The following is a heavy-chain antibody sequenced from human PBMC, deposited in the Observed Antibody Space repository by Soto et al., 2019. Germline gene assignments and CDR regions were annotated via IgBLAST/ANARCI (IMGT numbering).Heavy chain of an antibody. CDR1: GFTFRSYA. CDR3: AKYTYGYWYFDL. D-gene: IGHD5-18*01. J-gene: IGHJ2*01. Sequence: PGGSLRLSCAVSGFTFRSYAMSWVRQAPGKGLEWVSGIRGGGDATYYADSVKGRFTVSRDNSKNTLYLQMNSLRAEDTAVYYCAKYTYGYWYFDLWGRGTLVTVSS. CDR2: IRGGGDAT. V-gene: IGHV3-23*01.